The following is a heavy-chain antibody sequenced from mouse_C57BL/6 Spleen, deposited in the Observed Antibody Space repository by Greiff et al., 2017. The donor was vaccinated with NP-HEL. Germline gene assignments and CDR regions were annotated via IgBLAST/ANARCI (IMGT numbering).Heavy chain of an antibody. V-gene: IGHV1-52*01. Sequence: VQLQQPGAELVRPGSSVKLSCKASGYTFTSYWMHWVKQRPIQGLEWIGNIDPSDSETHYNQKFKDKATLTVDKSSSTAYMQLSSLTSEDSAVYYCARKGYDYLFDYWGQGTTLTVSS. CDR2: IDPSDSET. CDR1: GYTFTSYW. J-gene: IGHJ2*01. CDR3: ARKGYDYLFDY. D-gene: IGHD2-4*01.